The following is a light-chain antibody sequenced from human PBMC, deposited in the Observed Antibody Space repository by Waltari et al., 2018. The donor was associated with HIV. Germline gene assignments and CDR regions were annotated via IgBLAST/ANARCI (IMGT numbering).Light chain of an antibody. CDR2: AAS. Sequence: DIQMTQSPSSLSASVGDRVTITCRASQSLSSYLNWYQQKPGKAHKLLIYAASSLQSGVPSRFSGSGSGTDFTLTISSLQPEDFATYYCQQSYSTPFTFGPGTKVDIK. CDR1: QSLSSY. J-gene: IGKJ3*01. V-gene: IGKV1-39*01. CDR3: QQSYSTPFT.